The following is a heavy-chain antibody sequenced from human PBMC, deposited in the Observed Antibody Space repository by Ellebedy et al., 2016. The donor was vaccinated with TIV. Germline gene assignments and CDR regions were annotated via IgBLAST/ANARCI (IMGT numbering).Heavy chain of an antibody. CDR1: GYTSTDYF. V-gene: IGHV1-18*04. CDR2: ISGYNGNT. Sequence: ASVKVSCXASGYTSTDYFVHWVRQAPGQGLEWMGWISGYNGNTKYSQKFQGRVTMPTDTSTSTAYLEMRSLTPDDTAFYYCARDLVIAVPGKSFFDYWGPGTLVTVSS. CDR3: ARDLVIAVPGKSFFDY. J-gene: IGHJ4*02. D-gene: IGHD6-19*01.